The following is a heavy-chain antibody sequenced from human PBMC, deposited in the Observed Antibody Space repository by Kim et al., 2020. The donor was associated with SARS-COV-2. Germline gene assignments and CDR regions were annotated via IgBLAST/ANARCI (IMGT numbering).Heavy chain of an antibody. CDR2: INPNSGGT. Sequence: ASVKVSCKASGYTFTGYYMHWVRQAPGQGLEWMGRINPNSGGTNYAQKFQGRVTMTRDTSISTAYMELSRLRSDDTAVYYCARDFFTGTGMDVWGQGTTVTVSS. D-gene: IGHD1-1*01. V-gene: IGHV1-2*06. J-gene: IGHJ6*02. CDR3: ARDFFTGTGMDV. CDR1: GYTFTGYY.